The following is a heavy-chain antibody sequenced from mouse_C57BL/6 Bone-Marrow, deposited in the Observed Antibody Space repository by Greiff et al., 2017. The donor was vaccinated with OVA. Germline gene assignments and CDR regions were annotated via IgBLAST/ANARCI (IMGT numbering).Heavy chain of an antibody. D-gene: IGHD1-1*01. CDR3: ARRGPTVVHYFDY. Sequence: QVQLQQSGPELVKPGASVKISCKASGYTFTDYYINWVKQRPGQGLEWIGWIFPGSGSTYYNEKFKGKATLTVDKSSSTAYMLLSSLTSEDSAVYVCARRGPTVVHYFDYWGQGTTLTVSS. V-gene: IGHV1-75*01. CDR2: IFPGSGST. J-gene: IGHJ2*01. CDR1: GYTFTDYY.